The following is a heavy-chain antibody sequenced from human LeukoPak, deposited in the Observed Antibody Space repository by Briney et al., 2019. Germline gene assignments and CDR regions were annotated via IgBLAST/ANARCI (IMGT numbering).Heavy chain of an antibody. CDR3: AKGKDYYLDY. V-gene: IGHV3-23*01. Sequence: GGSLRLSCAASGFTVSSNYMSWVRQAPGKGLEWVSAISGSGGSTYYADSVKGRFTISRDNSKNTLYVQMNSLRAEDTAVYYCAKGKDYYLDYWGQGTLVTVSS. CDR1: GFTVSSNY. J-gene: IGHJ4*02. D-gene: IGHD3-10*01. CDR2: ISGSGGST.